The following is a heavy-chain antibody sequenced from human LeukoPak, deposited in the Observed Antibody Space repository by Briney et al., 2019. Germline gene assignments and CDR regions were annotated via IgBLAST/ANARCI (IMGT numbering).Heavy chain of an antibody. D-gene: IGHD3-9*01. J-gene: IGHJ4*02. V-gene: IGHV3-23*01. Sequence: GGSLRLSCAASRSIFSNYAMYWVRQAPGKGLDWVSAISGRSGSTYYADSVKGRFTISRDSSKNTLYLQMNSLRADDTGVYYCAKRGDYDVLTGYYVSDFWGQGTLVTVSS. CDR2: ISGRSGST. CDR3: AKRGDYDVLTGYYVSDF. CDR1: RSIFSNYA.